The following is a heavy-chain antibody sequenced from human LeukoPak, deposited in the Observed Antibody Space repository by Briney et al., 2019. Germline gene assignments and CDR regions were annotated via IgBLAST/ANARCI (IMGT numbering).Heavy chain of an antibody. D-gene: IGHD2-8*01. CDR1: GYTFTGYY. CDR3: ARELGYCTNGVCRHFDY. J-gene: IGHJ4*02. CDR2: INPNSGGT. V-gene: IGHV1-2*02. Sequence: ASVKVSCKASGYTFTGYYMHWVRQAPGQGLEWMGWINPNSGGTNYAQKFQGRVTMTRDTSISTAYMELSRLRSDDTAVYDCARELGYCTNGVCRHFDYWGQGTLVTVSS.